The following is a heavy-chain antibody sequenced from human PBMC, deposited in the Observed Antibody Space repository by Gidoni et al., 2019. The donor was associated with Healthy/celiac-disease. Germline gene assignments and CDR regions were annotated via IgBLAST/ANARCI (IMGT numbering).Heavy chain of an antibody. D-gene: IGHD2-2*01. CDR1: AFTFSSYA. J-gene: IGHJ1*01. Sequence: QVQLVESGGGVVQPGRSLRLSCPASAFTFSSYAMHWVRQAPGKGLEWVAVISYDGSNKYYADSVKGRFTISRDNSKNTLYLQMNSLRAEDTAVYYCARDRVVVVPAALFQHWGQGTLVTVSS. CDR3: ARDRVVVVPAALFQH. V-gene: IGHV3-30*04. CDR2: ISYDGSNK.